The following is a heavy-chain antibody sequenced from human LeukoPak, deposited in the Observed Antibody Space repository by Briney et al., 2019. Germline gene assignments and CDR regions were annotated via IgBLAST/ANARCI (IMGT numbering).Heavy chain of an antibody. J-gene: IGHJ5*02. V-gene: IGHV1-8*01. D-gene: IGHD5-18*01. Sequence: ASVKVSCKASGYTFTNYDINWVRQATGQGLEWMGWLNPNSGKTGYEQKFQGRVTMTRDSSISTAYLDLSSLSSEDTAVYYCARVRPGPYSYFDLWGQGTLVTVSS. CDR3: ARVRPGPYSYFDL. CDR1: GYTFTNYD. CDR2: LNPNSGKT.